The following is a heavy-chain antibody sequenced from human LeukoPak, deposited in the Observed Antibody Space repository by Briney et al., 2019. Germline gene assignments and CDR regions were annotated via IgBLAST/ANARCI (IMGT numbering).Heavy chain of an antibody. V-gene: IGHV1-18*01. Sequence: GASVKVSCKASGYTFTSYGISWVRQAPGQGLEWMGWISAYNGNTNYAQKLQGRVTMTTDTSTSTAYMELRSLRSDDTAVYYCARVSVSRGDYYYYYMDVWGKGTTVTVSS. CDR1: GYTFTSYG. CDR2: ISAYNGNT. CDR3: ARVSVSRGDYYYYYMDV. J-gene: IGHJ6*03. D-gene: IGHD3-16*01.